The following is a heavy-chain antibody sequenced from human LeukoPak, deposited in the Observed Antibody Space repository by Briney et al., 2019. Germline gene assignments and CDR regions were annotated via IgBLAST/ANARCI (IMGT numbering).Heavy chain of an antibody. CDR3: ARELPREVTLYY. Sequence: GGSLRLSCAASGFTLSSYEMHWVRQVPGKGLVWVSRINSDGSRTGYADSVKGRFTISRDNAKNTLYLQMNSLRAEDTAIYYCARELPREVTLYYWGQGTLVTVSS. CDR2: INSDGSRT. V-gene: IGHV3-74*01. J-gene: IGHJ4*02. D-gene: IGHD2-21*02. CDR1: GFTLSSYE.